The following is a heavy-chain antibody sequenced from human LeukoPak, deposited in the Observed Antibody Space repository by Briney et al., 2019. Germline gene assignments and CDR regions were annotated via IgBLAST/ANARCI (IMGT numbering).Heavy chain of an antibody. V-gene: IGHV4-4*02. CDR1: GGSISSSNW. CDR2: IYHSGST. J-gene: IGHJ5*02. D-gene: IGHD3-10*01. Sequence: SETLSLTCAVPGGSISSSNWWSWVRQPPGKGLEWIGEIYHSGSTNYNPSLKSRVTVSVDKSKNQFSLKLSSVTAADTAVYYCARNYGSGSSDRFDPWGQGTLVTVSS. CDR3: ARNYGSGSSDRFDP.